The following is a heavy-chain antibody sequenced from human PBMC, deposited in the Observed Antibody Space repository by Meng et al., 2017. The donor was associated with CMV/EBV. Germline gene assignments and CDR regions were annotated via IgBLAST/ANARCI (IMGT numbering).Heavy chain of an antibody. D-gene: IGHD1-1*01. J-gene: IGHJ5*02. CDR1: GGSISSGNYY. V-gene: IGHV4-39*07. Sequence: GGSISSGNYYGGWIRQSPGKGLVWIGSIYYSGSTYYNPSLKSRVTISVDPSKNQFSLKLSSVTAADTAVYYCARDYSGTEGDNWFDPWGQGTLVTVSS. CDR3: ARDYSGTEGDNWFDP. CDR2: IYYSGST.